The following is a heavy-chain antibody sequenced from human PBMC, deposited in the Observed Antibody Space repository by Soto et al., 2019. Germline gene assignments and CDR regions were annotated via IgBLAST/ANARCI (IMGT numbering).Heavy chain of an antibody. CDR3: TTDRNDSRAGPR. Sequence: GGSLRLSCAASGFTFSNSWMSWVRQAPGKGLEWVGRIKSKTDGGTTDYAAPVKGSVTIARDDLKITLYLQMNSVKNEDTGVYYCTTDRNDSRAGPRWGQGTLVTVSS. CDR1: GFTFSNSW. CDR2: IKSKTDGGTT. V-gene: IGHV3-15*01. D-gene: IGHD3-22*01. J-gene: IGHJ4*02.